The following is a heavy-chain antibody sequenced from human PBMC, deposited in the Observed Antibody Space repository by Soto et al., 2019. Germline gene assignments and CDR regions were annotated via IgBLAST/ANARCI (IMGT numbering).Heavy chain of an antibody. CDR2: INPSGGST. V-gene: IGHV1-46*01. J-gene: IGHJ6*02. CDR3: ARDLPTVVLNYYGMDV. D-gene: IGHD4-17*01. Sequence: ASVKVSCKASGYTFTSYYMHWVRQAPGQGLEWMGIINPSGGSTSYAQKFQGRVTMTRDTSTSTVYMELSSLRSEDTAVYYCARDLPTVVLNYYGMDVWGPGTTVTVS. CDR1: GYTFTSYY.